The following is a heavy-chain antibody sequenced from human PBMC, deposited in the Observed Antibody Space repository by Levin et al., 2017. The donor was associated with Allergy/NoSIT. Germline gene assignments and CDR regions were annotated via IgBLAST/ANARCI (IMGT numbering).Heavy chain of an antibody. CDR3: VRRGGSLPFDY. Sequence: SGGSLRLSCSASGFTFSSYAMHWVRQAPGKGLEHVSAISDSGGNTYYADSVKGRFTISRDNSKNTLYLQMSSLRAEDTAVYNCVRRGGSLPFDYWGQGTLVTVSS. J-gene: IGHJ4*02. CDR2: ISDSGGNT. CDR1: GFTFSSYA. V-gene: IGHV3-64D*06. D-gene: IGHD3-16*01.